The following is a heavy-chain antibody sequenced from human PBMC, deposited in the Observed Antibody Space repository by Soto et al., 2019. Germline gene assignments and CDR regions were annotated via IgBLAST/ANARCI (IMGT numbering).Heavy chain of an antibody. CDR1: GGSISSYY. V-gene: IGHV4-59*01. CDR2: IYYSGST. J-gene: IGHJ6*02. D-gene: IGHD4-4*01. Sequence: SETLSLTCTVSGGSISSYYWSWIRQPPGKGLEWIGYIYYSGSTNYNPSLKSRVTISVDTSKNQFSLKLSSVTAADTAVYYCARTRKMTTTVVLNYGMDVWGQGTTVTVSS. CDR3: ARTRKMTTTVVLNYGMDV.